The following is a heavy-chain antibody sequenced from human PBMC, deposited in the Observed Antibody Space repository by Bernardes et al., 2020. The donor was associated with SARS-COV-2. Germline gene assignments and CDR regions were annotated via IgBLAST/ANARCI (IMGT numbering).Heavy chain of an antibody. CDR2: ISFDGSNK. CDR3: ARGSFLEWLVGFYYYYGMDV. Sequence: GGSLRLSCAASGFTFNTYAMHWVRQAPGKGLEWVAFISFDGSNKYYADSVKGRFTISRDNSRNTLYLLMNSLRSEDTAVYYCARGSFLEWLVGFYYYYGMDVWGQGTTVTVSS. J-gene: IGHJ6*02. CDR1: GFTFNTYA. D-gene: IGHD3-3*01. V-gene: IGHV3-30-3*01.